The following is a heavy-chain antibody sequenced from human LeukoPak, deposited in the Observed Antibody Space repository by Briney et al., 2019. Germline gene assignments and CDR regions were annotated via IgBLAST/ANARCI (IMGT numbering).Heavy chain of an antibody. CDR1: GFTFRGYW. CDR2: SISQTGTA. J-gene: IGHJ4*02. D-gene: IGHD3-22*01. V-gene: IGHV3-74*01. Sequence: PGGSLRLSCEASGFTFRGYWMHWVREAPEKGLVWVSSISQTGTARCADSVKGRFTFSRDISKNTLYLQMGSLRDDDTAVYYCARSFQKADSSGYYSFKYWGQGTLVTVSS. CDR3: ARSFQKADSSGYYSFKY.